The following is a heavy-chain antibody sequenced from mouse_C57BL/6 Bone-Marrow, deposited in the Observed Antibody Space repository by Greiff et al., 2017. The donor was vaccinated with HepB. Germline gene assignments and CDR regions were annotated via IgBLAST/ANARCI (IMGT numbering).Heavy chain of an antibody. CDR3: ARAEDSSGDFDD. D-gene: IGHD3-2*02. CDR2: INPSTGGT. CDR1: GYSFTGYY. Sequence: VQLQQSGPELVKPGASVKISCKASGYSFTGYYMNWVKQSPEKSLEWIGEINPSTGGTTYNQKFKAQATLTVDKSSSTAYMQLKSLTSEDSAVYYCARAEDSSGDFDDGGQGTTRTVSS. J-gene: IGHJ2*01. V-gene: IGHV1-42*01.